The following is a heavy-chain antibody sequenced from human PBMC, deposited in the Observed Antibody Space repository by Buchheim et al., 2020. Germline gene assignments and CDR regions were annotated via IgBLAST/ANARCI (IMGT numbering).Heavy chain of an antibody. V-gene: IGHV3-74*01. J-gene: IGHJ4*02. CDR2: INGDGSTT. CDR3: ARSCDGYNPLCDY. Sequence: EVQLVESGGGLVQPGGSLRLSCAASGFTFSSYWIHWVRQAPGKGLVWVSRINGDGSTTSYADSVKGRFTISRDNAKNPLQLQMNSLRAEETAVYYCARSCDGYNPLCDYWGRGTL. CDR1: GFTFSSYW. D-gene: IGHD5-24*01.